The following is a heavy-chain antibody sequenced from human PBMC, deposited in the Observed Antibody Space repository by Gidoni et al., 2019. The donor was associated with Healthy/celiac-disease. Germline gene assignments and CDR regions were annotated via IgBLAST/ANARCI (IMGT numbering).Heavy chain of an antibody. CDR2: ISYDGSNK. V-gene: IGHV3-30*18. J-gene: IGHJ4*02. Sequence: QVQLVASGGGVVQPGRSLRLSCAASGFSFSSYGMQWVRQAPGKGLEWVAVISYDGSNKYDADSVKGRFTISRDNSKNTLYLQMNSLRAEDTAVYYCAKDLYDFWSGYLFDYWGQGTLVTVSS. D-gene: IGHD3-3*01. CDR3: AKDLYDFWSGYLFDY. CDR1: GFSFSSYG.